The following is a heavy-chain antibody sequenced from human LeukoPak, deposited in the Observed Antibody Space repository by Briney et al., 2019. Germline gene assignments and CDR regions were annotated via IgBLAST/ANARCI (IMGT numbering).Heavy chain of an antibody. CDR2: INHSGST. V-gene: IGHV4-34*01. J-gene: IGHJ3*02. CDR3: ARRKVPNAFDI. Sequence: SETLSLTCTVSGGSISSYYWSWIRQPPGKGLEWIGEINHSGSTNYNPSLKSRVTISVDTSKNQFSLRLSSVTAADTAVHYCARRKVPNAFDIWGQGTMVTVSS. CDR1: GGSISSYY.